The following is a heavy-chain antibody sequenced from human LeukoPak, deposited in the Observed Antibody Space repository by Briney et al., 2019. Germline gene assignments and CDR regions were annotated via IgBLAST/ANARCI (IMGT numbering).Heavy chain of an antibody. CDR1: GFTFSNYG. CDR2: IAYDEINT. Sequence: GGSLRLSCVGSGFTFSNYGMHWVRQAPGKGLEWVAVIAYDEINTNHADSVKGRFTVSRDNSKKTLFLQMNSLRAEDTAVYYCAKADCGSTSCHPDYWGQGTLVTVSS. D-gene: IGHD2-2*01. CDR3: AKADCGSTSCHPDY. V-gene: IGHV3-30*18. J-gene: IGHJ4*02.